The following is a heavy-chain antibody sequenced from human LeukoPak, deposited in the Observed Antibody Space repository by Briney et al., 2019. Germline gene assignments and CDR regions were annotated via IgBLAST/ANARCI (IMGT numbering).Heavy chain of an antibody. Sequence: GESLRLSCAASGFSFSSFGMHWVRQAPGKGLEWVAVIWYDGSEKFYGDSVKGWFTISRDNSRNTLYLQMNSLRVEDTAAYYCARGGNAFDIWGQGTVVTISS. CDR2: IWYDGSEK. V-gene: IGHV3-33*01. CDR3: ARGGNAFDI. J-gene: IGHJ3*02. CDR1: GFSFSSFG.